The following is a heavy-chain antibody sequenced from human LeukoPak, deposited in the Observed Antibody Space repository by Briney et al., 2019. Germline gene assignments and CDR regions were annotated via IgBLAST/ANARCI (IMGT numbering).Heavy chain of an antibody. Sequence: GRSLRLSCAASGFTFSSYAMHWVRQAPGKGLEWVAVISYDGSNKYYADSVEGRFTISRDNSKNTLYLQMNSLRAEDTAVYYCARDKPPLVYWGQGTLVTVSS. J-gene: IGHJ4*02. CDR3: ARDKPPLVY. V-gene: IGHV3-30*04. CDR1: GFTFSSYA. D-gene: IGHD6-6*01. CDR2: ISYDGSNK.